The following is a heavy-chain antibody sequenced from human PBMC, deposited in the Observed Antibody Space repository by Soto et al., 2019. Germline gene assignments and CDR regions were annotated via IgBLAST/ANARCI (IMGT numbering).Heavy chain of an antibody. CDR1: GFTFGNYA. J-gene: IGHJ4*02. Sequence: EVQLLESGGGLVQPGGSLRLSCAASGFTFGNYAVGWVRQAPGKGLDCVSVISGSGTTTYYADSVKGRFTISRDNSENTLYLQMNSLRAEDTAVYYCAKAMATLSAFDSWGQGTLVTVSS. V-gene: IGHV3-23*01. D-gene: IGHD5-12*01. CDR3: AKAMATLSAFDS. CDR2: ISGSGTTT.